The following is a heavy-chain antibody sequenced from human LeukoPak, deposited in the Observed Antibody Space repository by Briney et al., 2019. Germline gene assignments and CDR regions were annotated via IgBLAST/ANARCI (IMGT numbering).Heavy chain of an antibody. CDR2: INPNSGGT. D-gene: IGHD1-14*01. J-gene: IGHJ5*02. Sequence: ASVKVSCKASGYTFTGYYMHWVRQAPGQGLEWMGRINPNSGGTNYAQKFQGRVTMTRDTSISTAYMELSRLRSDDTAVYYCARVSAPLQYNWFDPWGQGTLVTVSS. V-gene: IGHV1-2*06. CDR3: ARVSAPLQYNWFDP. CDR1: GYTFTGYY.